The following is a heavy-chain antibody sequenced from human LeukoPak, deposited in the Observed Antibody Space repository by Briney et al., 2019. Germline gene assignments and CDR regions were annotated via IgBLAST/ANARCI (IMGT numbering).Heavy chain of an antibody. CDR3: ARQATARFIAAAGFDY. J-gene: IGHJ4*02. CDR1: GYNFTSHW. Sequence: GESLKISCKGSGYNFTSHWIGWVRQTPGKGLEWMGIIYPGDSDTRYSPSFQGQVTISADKSISTAYLQWSSLKAPDTAMYYCARQATARFIAAAGFDYWGQGTLVTVSS. V-gene: IGHV5-51*01. D-gene: IGHD6-13*01. CDR2: IYPGDSDT.